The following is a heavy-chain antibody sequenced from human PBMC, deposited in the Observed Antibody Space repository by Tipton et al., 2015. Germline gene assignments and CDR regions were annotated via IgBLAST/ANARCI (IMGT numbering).Heavy chain of an antibody. V-gene: IGHV4-59*12. CDR2: IRYSGST. D-gene: IGHD3-22*01. CDR3: ARDAGRYYDSSGLSWYFDL. Sequence: TLSLTCTVSSDSISKYYWTWIRQPPGKELEWIGYIRYSGSTNYNPSLKSRVTISVDTSKTQFSLKVSSVTAADTAVYYCARDAGRYYDSSGLSWYFDLWGRGTLVTVSS. J-gene: IGHJ2*01. CDR1: SDSISKYY.